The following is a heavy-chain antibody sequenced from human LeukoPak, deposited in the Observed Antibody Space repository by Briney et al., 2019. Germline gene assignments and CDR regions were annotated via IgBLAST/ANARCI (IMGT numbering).Heavy chain of an antibody. V-gene: IGHV1-18*01. J-gene: IGHJ4*02. CDR2: ISAYNGNT. CDR1: GYTFTSYG. CDR3: ARDVGRWFGELLSYYFDY. D-gene: IGHD3-10*01. Sequence: GASVKVSCKASGYTFTSYGISWARQAPGQGLEWMGWISAYNGNTNYAQKLQGRVTMTTDTSTSTAYMELRSLRSDDTAVYYCARDVGRWFGELLSYYFDYWGQGTLVTVSS.